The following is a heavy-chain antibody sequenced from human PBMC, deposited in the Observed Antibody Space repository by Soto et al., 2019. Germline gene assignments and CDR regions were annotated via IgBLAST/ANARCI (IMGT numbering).Heavy chain of an antibody. V-gene: IGHV3-15*01. D-gene: IGHD3-9*01. CDR2: IKSKTDGGTA. J-gene: IGHJ4*02. CDR3: TTGIYYDILTGYHNVAY. Sequence: GGSLRLSCVASGFNLSHPWMTWVRQAAGKGLEWVGRIKSKTDGGTADYAAPVKGRATISRDDSKNTVHLQMNSLKTEDTAVYYCTTGIYYDILTGYHNVAYWGQGXLVTVSS. CDR1: GFNLSHPW.